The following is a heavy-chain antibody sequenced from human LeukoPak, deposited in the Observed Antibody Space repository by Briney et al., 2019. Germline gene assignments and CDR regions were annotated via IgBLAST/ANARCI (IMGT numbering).Heavy chain of an antibody. Sequence: PGGSPRLSCAASGFTFSTYAMHWVRQAPGKGLEWAAFIRYDGGNKYYADSVKGRFTISRDNSKNTLYLQMNSLRPEDTAVYYCATEGSEDAFDIWGQGTMVTVSS. J-gene: IGHJ3*02. CDR3: ATEGSEDAFDI. CDR2: IRYDGGNK. CDR1: GFTFSTYA. D-gene: IGHD3-10*01. V-gene: IGHV3-30*02.